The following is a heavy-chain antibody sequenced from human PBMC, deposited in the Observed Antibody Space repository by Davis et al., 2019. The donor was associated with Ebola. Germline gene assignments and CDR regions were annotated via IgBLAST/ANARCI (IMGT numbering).Heavy chain of an antibody. J-gene: IGHJ4*02. CDR1: GFTFSDYY. V-gene: IGHV3-11*06. CDR3: AREAYYYDSTGYYYDIPDLFDY. Sequence: GESLKISCAASGFTFSDYYMSWIRQAPGKGPEWVSYISSNSTNKKYADSVKGRFTISRDDATNSLYLQMNSLRAEDTAVYYCAREAYYYDSTGYYYDIPDLFDYWGQGTLVTVSS. CDR2: ISSNSTNK. D-gene: IGHD3-22*01.